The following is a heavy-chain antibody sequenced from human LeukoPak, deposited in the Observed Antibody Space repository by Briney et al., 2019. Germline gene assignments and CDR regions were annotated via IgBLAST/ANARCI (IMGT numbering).Heavy chain of an antibody. V-gene: IGHV3-11*04. J-gene: IGHJ2*01. CDR3: ARDPGIAARPSRYFDL. CDR1: GFTFSDYY. D-gene: IGHD6-6*01. CDR2: ISSSGSTI. Sequence: GGSLRLSCAASGFTFSDYYMSWIRQAPGKGLEWVSYISSSGSTIYYADSVKGRFTISRDNAKNSLYLQMNSLRAEDTAVYYCARDPGIAARPSRYFDLWGRGTLVTVSS.